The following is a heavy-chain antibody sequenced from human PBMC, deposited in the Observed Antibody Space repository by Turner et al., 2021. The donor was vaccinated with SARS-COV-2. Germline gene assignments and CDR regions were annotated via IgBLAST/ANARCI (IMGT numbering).Heavy chain of an antibody. J-gene: IGHJ4*02. CDR1: GFPFSTYA. D-gene: IGHD2-15*01. Sequence: EVWLLESRGGLVQSGGSLRLSGAASGFPFSTYAMSWVRQAPGKRLEWVSACSGSNSGTYHADSVKGRFTISRDNSKNTLYLQMNSLRTEDTAIYYCAKGRRGHCSGAICYDFDYWGQGALVTVSS. V-gene: IGHV3-23*01. CDR2: CSGSNSGT. CDR3: AKGRRGHCSGAICYDFDY.